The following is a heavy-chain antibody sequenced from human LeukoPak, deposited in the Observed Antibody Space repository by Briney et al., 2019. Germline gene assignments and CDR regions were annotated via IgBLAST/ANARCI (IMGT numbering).Heavy chain of an antibody. CDR2: IKQDGSEK. D-gene: IGHD5-24*01. Sequence: SGGSLRLSCAASGFTFSSYWMSWVRQAPGKGLEWVANIKQDGSEKYYVDSVKGRFTISRDNSKGTVYLQMNSLRPEDTAVYYCAKDDAWLQYGNWGRGTLVTVPS. CDR3: AKDDAWLQYGN. CDR1: GFTFSSYW. J-gene: IGHJ4*02. V-gene: IGHV3-7*03.